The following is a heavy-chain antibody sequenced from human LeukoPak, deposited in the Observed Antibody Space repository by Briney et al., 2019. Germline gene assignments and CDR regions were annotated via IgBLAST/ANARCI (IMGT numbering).Heavy chain of an antibody. D-gene: IGHD3-22*01. CDR3: ARVRPPGYYDSSDYNFDY. J-gene: IGHJ4*02. V-gene: IGHV3-66*02. CDR2: IYSGGST. CDR1: GVIVSSNY. Sequence: GGSLRLSCAASGVIVSSNYMSWVCQAPGKGLEWVSVIYSGGSTYYADSVKGRFTISRDNSKNTLYLQMNSLRAEDTAVYYCARVRPPGYYDSSDYNFDYWGQGTLVTVSS.